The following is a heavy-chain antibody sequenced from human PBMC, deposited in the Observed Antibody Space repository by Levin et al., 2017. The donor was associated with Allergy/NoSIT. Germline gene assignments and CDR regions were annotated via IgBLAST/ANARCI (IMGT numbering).Heavy chain of an antibody. J-gene: IGHJ4*02. CDR3: VRDSSNWHLFDY. Sequence: GGSLRLSCVASGFSASDNYMNWVRQAPGKGLEWVSVISAGGRTYYADSVKGRFTISRDNSKNMLYLQMNSLRAEDTAVYYCVRDSSNWHLFDYWGQGSLVTVSS. V-gene: IGHV3-53*01. D-gene: IGHD7-27*01. CDR1: GFSASDNY. CDR2: ISAGGRT.